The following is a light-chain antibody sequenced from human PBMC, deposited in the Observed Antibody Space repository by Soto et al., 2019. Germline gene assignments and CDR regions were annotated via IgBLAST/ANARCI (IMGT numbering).Light chain of an antibody. J-gene: IGKJ4*01. V-gene: IGKV3-11*01. Sequence: EIVLTQSPVTLSLSPGERATLSCRAIQSINNYLAWYQQKPGQPPRLLIYDASNRATAIPVRFSGSGSGTDFTLTISSLEPEDSAVYYCQYRGIWPPGATFGGGTKVEIK. CDR2: DAS. CDR3: QYRGIWPPGAT. CDR1: QSINNY.